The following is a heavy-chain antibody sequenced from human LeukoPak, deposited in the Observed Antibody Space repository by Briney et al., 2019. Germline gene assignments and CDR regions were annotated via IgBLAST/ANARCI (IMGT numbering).Heavy chain of an antibody. D-gene: IGHD3-22*01. V-gene: IGHV4-59*08. CDR2: VSNSGTT. J-gene: IGHJ4*02. CDR1: GGSISHYY. CDR3: ARHHSSAYTFDY. Sequence: SETLSLTCTVSGGSISHYYWSWIRQSPGKGLEWIGYVSNSGTTNYRPSLRGRVTVSVDTSQNRVSLKLTSMTAADTGLYYCARHHSSAYTFDYWGQGTLVTVSS.